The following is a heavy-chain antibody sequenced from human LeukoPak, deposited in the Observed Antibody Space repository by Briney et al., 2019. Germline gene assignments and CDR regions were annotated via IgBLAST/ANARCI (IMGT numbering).Heavy chain of an antibody. CDR2: ISGNGGST. Sequence: PGGSLRLSCAASGFTFNNYAMSWVRQAPGKGLEWVSSISGNGGSTYYAGSVKGRFTVSRDNSKNTLSLQMNSLRAEDTAVYYCAKASLGGYFDGGGCFDSWGRGTLVTVSS. D-gene: IGHD3-9*01. J-gene: IGHJ4*02. V-gene: IGHV3-23*01. CDR1: GFTFNNYA. CDR3: AKASLGGYFDGGGCFDS.